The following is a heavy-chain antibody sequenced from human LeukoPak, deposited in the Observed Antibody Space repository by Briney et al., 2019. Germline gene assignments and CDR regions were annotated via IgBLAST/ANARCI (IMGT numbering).Heavy chain of an antibody. Sequence: GASVKVSCKASGYTFTGYYTHWVRQAPGQGLEWMGWIGAYNGNTNYAQKLQGRVTMTADTSTSTAYMELRSLRSDDTAVYYCARDGKGTYYDILTGYYSSGGIDYWGQGTLVTVSS. J-gene: IGHJ4*02. D-gene: IGHD3-9*01. CDR3: ARDGKGTYYDILTGYYSSGGIDY. CDR1: GYTFTGYY. V-gene: IGHV1-18*04. CDR2: IGAYNGNT.